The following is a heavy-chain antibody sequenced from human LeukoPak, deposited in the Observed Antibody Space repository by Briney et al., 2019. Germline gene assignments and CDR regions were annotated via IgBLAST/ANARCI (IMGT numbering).Heavy chain of an antibody. CDR3: ARGEFHYYYYGMDV. CDR1: GFTVSSNY. J-gene: IGHJ6*02. D-gene: IGHD2-21*01. CDR2: IYSGGST. V-gene: IGHV3-53*01. Sequence: GGSLRLSCAASGFTVSSNYMSWVRQAPGKGLEWVSVIYSGGSTYYADSVRGRFTISRDNSKNTLYLQMNSLRAEDTAVYYCARGEFHYYYYGMDVRGQGTTVTVSS.